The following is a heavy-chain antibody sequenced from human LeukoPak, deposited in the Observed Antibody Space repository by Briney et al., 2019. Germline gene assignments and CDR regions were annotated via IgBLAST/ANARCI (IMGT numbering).Heavy chain of an antibody. CDR2: ISDSKT. D-gene: IGHD5-18*01. V-gene: IGHV3-23*01. Sequence: GGSLRLSCVASGFTVSSDAMTWVRQAPGKGLEWFAAISDSKTYYTDSVRGRFTISRDDPKNTLFLQMNSLRAEDTAVYYCAKRRNRNTGPFESWGRGTLVTVSP. CDR1: GFTVSSDA. J-gene: IGHJ4*02. CDR3: AKRRNRNTGPFES.